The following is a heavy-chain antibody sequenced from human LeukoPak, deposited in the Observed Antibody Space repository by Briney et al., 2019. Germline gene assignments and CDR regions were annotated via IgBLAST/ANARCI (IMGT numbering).Heavy chain of an antibody. Sequence: ASVKVSCKASGYTFTGYYMHWVRQAPGQGLEWMGWINPNSGGTNYAQKFQGRVTMTRDTSISTAYMELSSLRSEDTAVYYCARGRCSSTSCRIGPYYYYYGMDVWGQGTTVTVSS. CDR2: INPNSGGT. D-gene: IGHD2-2*01. J-gene: IGHJ6*02. CDR3: ARGRCSSTSCRIGPYYYYYGMDV. CDR1: GYTFTGYY. V-gene: IGHV1-2*02.